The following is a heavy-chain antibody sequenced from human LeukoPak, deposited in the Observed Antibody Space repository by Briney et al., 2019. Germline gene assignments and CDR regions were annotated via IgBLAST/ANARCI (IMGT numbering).Heavy chain of an antibody. CDR1: GSTFSSYA. CDR2: ISGRGDST. V-gene: IGHV3-23*01. J-gene: IGHJ5*02. CDR3: AKASVAIPQYCNS. Sequence: GGSLRLSCAASGSTFSSYAMSWVRQAPGKGLEWVSAISGRGDSTYFADSAKGRFTISRDNSKDTLFLQLNSLTAADTAMYFCAKASVAIPQYCNSWGQGTLVTVSS. D-gene: IGHD2-2*02.